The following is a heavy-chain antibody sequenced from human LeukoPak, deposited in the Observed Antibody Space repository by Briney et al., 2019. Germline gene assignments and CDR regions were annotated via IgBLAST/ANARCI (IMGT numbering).Heavy chain of an antibody. Sequence: PSQTLSLTCTVSGGSISSGDYYWSWIRQHPGKGLEGIGYIYYSGSTYYNPSLKSRVTISVDTSKNQFSLNLNSATAADTAVYYCASGREVTATLPFWGQGTLVTVSS. CDR1: GGSISSGDYY. CDR3: ASGREVTATLPF. J-gene: IGHJ4*02. CDR2: IYYSGST. V-gene: IGHV4-31*03. D-gene: IGHD2-15*01.